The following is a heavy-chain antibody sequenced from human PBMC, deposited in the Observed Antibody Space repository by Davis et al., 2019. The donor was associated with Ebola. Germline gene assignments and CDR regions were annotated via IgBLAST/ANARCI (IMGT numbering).Heavy chain of an antibody. D-gene: IGHD2-2*01. CDR1: GYTFTSYA. CDR2: INAGNGNT. J-gene: IGHJ5*02. Sequence: ASVKVSCKASGYTFTSYAMHWVRQAPGQRLEWMGWINAGNGNTKYSQKFQGRVTITRDTSASTAYMELSSLRSEDTALYYCARSPRSVVPAANWFDPWGQGTLVTVSS. V-gene: IGHV1-3*01. CDR3: ARSPRSVVPAANWFDP.